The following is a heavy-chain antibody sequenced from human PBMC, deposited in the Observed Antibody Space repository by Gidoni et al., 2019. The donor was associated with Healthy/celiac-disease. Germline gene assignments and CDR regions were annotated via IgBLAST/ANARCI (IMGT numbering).Heavy chain of an antibody. D-gene: IGHD3-3*01. CDR1: GFTFDDYT. V-gene: IGHV3-43*01. CDR2: ISWDGGST. Sequence: DVQLVESGGVVVQPGGSLRLSCAASGFTFDDYTMPWVRQAPGKGLEWVSLISWDGGSTYYADSVKGRFTISRDNSKNSLYLQMNSLRTEDTALYYCAKAVNTYYDFWSGLRPSYYYYYGMDVWGQGTTVTVSS. J-gene: IGHJ6*02. CDR3: AKAVNTYYDFWSGLRPSYYYYYGMDV.